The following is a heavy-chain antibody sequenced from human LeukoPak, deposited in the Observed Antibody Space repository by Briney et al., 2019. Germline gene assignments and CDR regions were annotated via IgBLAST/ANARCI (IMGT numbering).Heavy chain of an antibody. J-gene: IGHJ4*02. CDR3: ARTTMVRGSDY. CDR1: GGSFSGYY. D-gene: IGHD3-10*01. V-gene: IGHV4-34*01. Sequence: PSETLSLTCAVYGGSFSGYYWSWIRQPPGKGLEWIGEINHSGSTNYNPSLKSRVTISVDTSKNQFSLKLSSVTAADTAVYYCARTTMVRGSDYWGQGTLVTVSS. CDR2: INHSGST.